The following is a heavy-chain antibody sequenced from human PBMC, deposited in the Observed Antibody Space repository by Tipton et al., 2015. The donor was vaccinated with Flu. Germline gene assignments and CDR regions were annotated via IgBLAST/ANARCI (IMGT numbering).Heavy chain of an antibody. V-gene: IGHV4-39*01. CDR3: ARWELLHAFDI. D-gene: IGHD1-26*01. Sequence: TLSLTCTVSGGSISSSSYYWGWIRQPPGKGLEWIGSIHYSGSTYYNPSLKSRVTISVDASKNQFSLKLSSVTAADTAVYYCARWELLHAFDIWGQGTMVTVSS. J-gene: IGHJ3*02. CDR1: GGSISSSSYY. CDR2: IHYSGST.